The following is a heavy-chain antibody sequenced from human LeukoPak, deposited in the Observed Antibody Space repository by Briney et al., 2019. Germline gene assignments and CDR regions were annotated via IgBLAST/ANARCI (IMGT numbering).Heavy chain of an antibody. CDR3: AKPARTDYTDY. CDR1: GFTFSSYG. J-gene: IGHJ4*02. Sequence: GGALRLSCAASGFTFSSYGMSWVRQAPGKGLEWVSAISGSSGRTYYADFVKGRFTISRDNSKNTLYLQMNSLRAGDTAIYFCAKPARTDYTDYWGQGTLVTVSS. CDR2: ISGSSGRT. V-gene: IGHV3-23*01. D-gene: IGHD1-14*01.